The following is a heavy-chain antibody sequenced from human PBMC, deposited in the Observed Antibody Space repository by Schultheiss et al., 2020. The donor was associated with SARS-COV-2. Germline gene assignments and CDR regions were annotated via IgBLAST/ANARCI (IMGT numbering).Heavy chain of an antibody. Sequence: GGSLRLSCAASGFTFSSYSMNWVRQAPGKGLEWVAVISYDGSNKYYADSVKGRFTISRDNAKNSLYLQMNSLRAEDTAVYYCARAPMVRGVLFNFDYWGQGTLVTVSS. CDR2: ISYDGSNK. J-gene: IGHJ4*02. CDR3: ARAPMVRGVLFNFDY. V-gene: IGHV3-30*03. D-gene: IGHD3-10*01. CDR1: GFTFSSYS.